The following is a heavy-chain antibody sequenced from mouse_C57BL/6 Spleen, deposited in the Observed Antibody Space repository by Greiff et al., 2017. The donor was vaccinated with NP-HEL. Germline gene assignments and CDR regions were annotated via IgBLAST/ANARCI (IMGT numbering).Heavy chain of an antibody. J-gene: IGHJ1*03. CDR3: ARSSIYYDYDWYFDV. V-gene: IGHV1-69*01. CDR2: IDPSDSYT. CDR1: GYTFTSYW. D-gene: IGHD2-4*01. Sequence: QVQLKQPGAELVMPGASVKLSCKASGYTFTSYWMHWVKQRPGQGLEWIGEIDPSDSYTNYNQKFKGKSTLTVDKSSSTAYMQLSSLTSEDSAVYYCARSSIYYDYDWYFDVWGTGTTVTVSS.